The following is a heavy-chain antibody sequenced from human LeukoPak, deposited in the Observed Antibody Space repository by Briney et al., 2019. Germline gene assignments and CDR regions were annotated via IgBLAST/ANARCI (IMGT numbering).Heavy chain of an antibody. CDR2: ICSSSSTI. Sequence: GGSQRLSRAASGFTFSIFGMNWVRQAPGKGLEWVAYICSSSSTIYYADSVKGRFTISRDNAKKSLSLQLSSLRAEDTAVYYCARRRDDILSYSYDYYMDGWGKGTTVTVSS. J-gene: IGHJ6*03. D-gene: IGHD3-16*01. V-gene: IGHV3-48*04. CDR3: ARRRDDILSYSYDYYMDG. CDR1: GFTFSIFG.